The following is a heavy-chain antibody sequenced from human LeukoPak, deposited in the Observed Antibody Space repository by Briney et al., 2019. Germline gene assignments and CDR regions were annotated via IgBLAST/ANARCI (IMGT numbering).Heavy chain of an antibody. D-gene: IGHD3-10*01. V-gene: IGHV1-18*01. J-gene: IGHJ4*02. CDR3: ARELLSLGRKYFDY. CDR2: ISAYNGNT. CDR1: GYTFTSYG. Sequence: ASVKVSCKASGYTFTSYGISWVRQAPGQGLEWMGWISAYNGNTNYAQKLQGRVTMTTDTSTSTAYMELRSLRSDDTAVYYCARELLSLGRKYFDYWGQGTLVTVSS.